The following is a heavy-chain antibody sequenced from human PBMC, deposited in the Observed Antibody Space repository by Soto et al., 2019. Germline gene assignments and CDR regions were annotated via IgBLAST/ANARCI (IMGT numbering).Heavy chain of an antibody. Sequence: GGSLRFSCVVSGDSFSTYVMNWVRQAPGKGLEWVSGVTGSGLSTWYADSVKGRFTISRDNAKNTLFLEMNSLRADDAAVYYCVKSQGGSYLAAFDVWGQGTMVTVSS. CDR1: GDSFSTYV. J-gene: IGHJ3*01. CDR2: VTGSGLST. V-gene: IGHV3-23*01. D-gene: IGHD1-26*01. CDR3: VKSQGGSYLAAFDV.